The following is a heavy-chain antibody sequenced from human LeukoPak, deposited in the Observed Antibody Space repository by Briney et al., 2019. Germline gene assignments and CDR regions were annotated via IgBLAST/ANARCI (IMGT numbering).Heavy chain of an antibody. Sequence: ASVKVSCKASGYTFTSYDINWVRRATGQGLEWMGWMNPNSGNTGYAQKFQGRVTMTRNTSISTACMELSSLRSEDTAVYYCARGLRKGYYFQHWGQGTLVTVSS. CDR1: GYTFTSYD. CDR2: MNPNSGNT. CDR3: ARGLRKGYYFQH. D-gene: IGHD6-13*01. V-gene: IGHV1-8*01. J-gene: IGHJ1*01.